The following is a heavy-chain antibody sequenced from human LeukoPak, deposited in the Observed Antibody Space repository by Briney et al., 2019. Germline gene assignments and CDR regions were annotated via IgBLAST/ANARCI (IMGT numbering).Heavy chain of an antibody. CDR1: GFTFGDYA. V-gene: IGHV3-49*04. CDR3: ARAVGYEGNMYYFDC. D-gene: IGHD2-2*01. J-gene: IGHJ4*02. Sequence: GGSLRLSCTASGFTFGDYAMSWVRQAPGKGLEWVGFIRSKAYGGTTEYAASVKGRFTISRDDSKSIAYLQMNSLKTEDTAVYYCARAVGYEGNMYYFDCWGQGTLVTVSS. CDR2: IRSKAYGGTT.